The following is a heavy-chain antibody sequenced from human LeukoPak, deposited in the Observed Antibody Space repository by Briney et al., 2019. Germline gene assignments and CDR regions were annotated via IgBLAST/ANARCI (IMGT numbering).Heavy chain of an antibody. CDR3: VLMAGYGSEGIGY. D-gene: IGHD2-8*02. J-gene: IGHJ4*02. CDR1: GGSISSYY. CDR2: IYYSGST. Sequence: SETLSLTCTVSGGSISSYYWSWIRQPPGKGLEWIGYIYYSGSTNYNPSLKSRVTISVDTSKNQFSLKLSSVTAADTAVYYYVLMAGYGSEGIGYWGQGTLVTASS. V-gene: IGHV4-59*01.